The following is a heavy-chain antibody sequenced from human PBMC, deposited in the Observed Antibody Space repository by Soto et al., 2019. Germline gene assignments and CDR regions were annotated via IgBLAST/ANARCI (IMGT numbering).Heavy chain of an antibody. CDR2: INAGSGNT. J-gene: IGHJ5*02. CDR3: ARDWDYYDSSGYHTGLWFDP. CDR1: GYTFTSYA. D-gene: IGHD3-22*01. Sequence: ASVKVSCKASGYTFTSYAMHWVRQAPGQRLEWMGWINAGSGNTKYSQKFQGRVTITRDTSASTAYMELSSLRSEDTAVYYCARDWDYYDSSGYHTGLWFDPWGQGTLVTVSS. V-gene: IGHV1-3*01.